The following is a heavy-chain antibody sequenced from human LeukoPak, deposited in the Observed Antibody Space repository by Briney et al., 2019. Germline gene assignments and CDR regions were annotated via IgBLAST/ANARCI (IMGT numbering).Heavy chain of an antibody. CDR1: GFTFSSYW. D-gene: IGHD3-10*01. V-gene: IGHV3-7*03. CDR2: IKQDGSEK. CDR3: ARVVGGSGSYYKDYYGMDV. J-gene: IGHJ6*02. Sequence: AGGSLRLSCAASGFTFSSYWMSWVRQAPGKGLEWVANIKQDGSEKYYVDSVKGRFTISRDNAKNSLYLQMNSLRAEDTAVYYCARVVGGSGSYYKDYYGMDVWGQGITVTVSS.